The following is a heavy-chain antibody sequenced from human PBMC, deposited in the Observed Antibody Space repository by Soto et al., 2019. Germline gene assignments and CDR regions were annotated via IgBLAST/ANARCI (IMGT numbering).Heavy chain of an antibody. J-gene: IGHJ6*02. CDR1: GFPFSSYS. D-gene: IGHD1-26*01. CDR3: ARERYSRNYGMDV. V-gene: IGHV3-48*02. CDR2: ISGSSTI. Sequence: GGSLRLSCAASGFPFSSYSMNWVRQAPGKGLEWVSYISGSSTIYYADSVKGRFTISRDNAKNSLYLQMNSLRDEDTAVYYCARERYSRNYGMDVWGQGTTVTVSS.